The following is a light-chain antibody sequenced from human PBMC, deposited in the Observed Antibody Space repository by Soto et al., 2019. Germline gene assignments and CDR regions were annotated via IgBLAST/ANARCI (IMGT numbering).Light chain of an antibody. J-gene: IGKJ5*01. CDR3: QQYNNWVT. CDR1: QSVSIN. V-gene: IGKV3-15*01. CDR2: GAS. Sequence: EIVMSPSPATLSVSPCERATLSWSAGQSVSINSARYQQKPGQAPRLLIYGASTRATGIPARFSGSASGTEFTLTISSLQSEDFAVYYCQQYNNWVTFGEGTRLEI.